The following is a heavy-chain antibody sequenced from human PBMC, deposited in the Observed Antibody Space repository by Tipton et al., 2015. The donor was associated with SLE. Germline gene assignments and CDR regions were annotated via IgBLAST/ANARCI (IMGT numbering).Heavy chain of an antibody. J-gene: IGHJ3*02. CDR3: ARLPLATSAFDI. V-gene: IGHV4-38-2*01. D-gene: IGHD5-12*01. CDR2: IYHSGST. Sequence: TLSLTCAVSGYSISSGYYWGWIRQPPGKGLEWIGSIYHSGSTYNNPSLKSRVTISVDTSKNQFSLKLSSVTAADTAVYYCARLPLATSAFDIWGQGTMVTVSS. CDR1: GYSISSGYY.